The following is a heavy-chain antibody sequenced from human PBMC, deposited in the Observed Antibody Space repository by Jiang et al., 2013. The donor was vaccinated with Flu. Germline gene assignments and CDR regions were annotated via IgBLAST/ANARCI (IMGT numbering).Heavy chain of an antibody. V-gene: IGHV4-30-4*01. J-gene: IGHJ4*02. CDR2: IYYSGST. Sequence: GSGLVKPSQTLSLTCTVSGGSISSGDYYWSWIRQPPGKGLEWIGYIYYSGSTYYNPSLKSRVTISVDTSKNQFSLKLSSVTAADTAVHYCAREGSSSWYEFDYWGPGTLVTVSS. D-gene: IGHD6-13*01. CDR1: GGSISSGDYY. CDR3: AREGSSSWYEFDY.